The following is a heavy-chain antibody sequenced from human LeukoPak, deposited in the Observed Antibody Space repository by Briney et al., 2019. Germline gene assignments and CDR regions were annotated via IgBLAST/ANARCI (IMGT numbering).Heavy chain of an antibody. D-gene: IGHD2-15*01. Sequence: GGSLRLSCAASGFTFSNYAMTWVRQAPGKGLEWVSSIKWNGGSTGYADSVKGRFTISRDNAKNSLYLQMNSLRAEDTAVYYCARGVVADYFFDYWGQGTLVTVSS. CDR3: ARGVVADYFFDY. CDR2: IKWNGGST. V-gene: IGHV3-20*04. CDR1: GFTFSNYA. J-gene: IGHJ4*02.